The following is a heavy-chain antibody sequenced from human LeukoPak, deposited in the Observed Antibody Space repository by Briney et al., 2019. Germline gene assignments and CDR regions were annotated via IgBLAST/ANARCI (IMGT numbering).Heavy chain of an antibody. CDR2: LSGSGGST. D-gene: IGHD6-19*01. CDR3: AKHPEIAVADTFDY. CDR1: GFTFSRYA. Sequence: GGSLRLSCAASGFTFSRYAMSWVRPAPGKGLEWVSALSGSGGSTYYTDSLKGRFTISRDNSKNTLYLQMNSLRAEDTAVYYCAKHPEIAVADTFDYWGQGTLVTVSS. V-gene: IGHV3-23*01. J-gene: IGHJ4*02.